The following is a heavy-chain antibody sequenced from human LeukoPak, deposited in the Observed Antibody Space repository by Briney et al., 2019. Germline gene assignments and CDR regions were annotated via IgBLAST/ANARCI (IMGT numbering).Heavy chain of an antibody. CDR1: GYTFISYG. D-gene: IGHD3-16*02. V-gene: IGHV1-18*01. J-gene: IGHJ4*02. Sequence: ASVKVSCKASGYTFISYGITWVRQAPGQGLEWMGWISPYTTKTNYAQKLQGRVTMTTDTSTSTAYMELRSLRSDDTAVYYCARDVSMVITFGGVIVKDYWGQGTLVTVSS. CDR2: ISPYTTKT. CDR3: ARDVSMVITFGGVIVKDY.